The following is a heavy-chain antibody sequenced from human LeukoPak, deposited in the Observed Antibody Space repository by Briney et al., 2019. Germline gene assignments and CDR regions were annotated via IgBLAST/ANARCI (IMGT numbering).Heavy chain of an antibody. CDR3: ARAGFGLAPHRGTPFDY. J-gene: IGHJ4*02. V-gene: IGHV4-34*01. Sequence: SETLSLTCAVYGGSSSGYYWSWLRQPPGKGLEWIGEINHSGITNYNPSLKSRVTISIDTPKNQFSLNLRSVTAADTAVYYCARAGFGLAPHRGTPFDYWGQGTLVTVSS. CDR1: GGSSSGYY. CDR2: INHSGIT. D-gene: IGHD3-10*01.